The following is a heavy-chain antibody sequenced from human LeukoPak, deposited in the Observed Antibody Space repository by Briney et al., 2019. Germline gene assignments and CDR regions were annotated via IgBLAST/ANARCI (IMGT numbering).Heavy chain of an antibody. D-gene: IGHD3-10*01. CDR2: IYSDGSGT. J-gene: IGHJ3*02. CDR1: GFTFSSYW. CDR3: ATDRGHAFDI. V-gene: IGHV3-74*01. Sequence: PGGSLRLSCAASGFTFSSYWMHWVRQAPGKGLVWVSRIYSDGSGTSYAEPVKGRFTISRDNAKNTLFVQRNSQTAEDTAVSYCATDRGHAFDIWGQGAMVTVS.